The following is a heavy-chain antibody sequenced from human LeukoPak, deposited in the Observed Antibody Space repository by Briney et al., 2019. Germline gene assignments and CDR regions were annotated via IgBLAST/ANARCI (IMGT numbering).Heavy chain of an antibody. Sequence: PGGSLRLSCAASGFTFTNYDMHWVRQATGKGPEWVAAVGTLHDTFYPDSVKGRFTTSREDVKSSLYLQMNSLRAGDTAVYYCVRGCMFCDWKTWFDPWGQGTLVTVSS. CDR2: VGTLHDT. CDR3: VRGCMFCDWKTWFDP. CDR1: GFTFTNYD. J-gene: IGHJ5*02. D-gene: IGHD2-8*01. V-gene: IGHV3-13*01.